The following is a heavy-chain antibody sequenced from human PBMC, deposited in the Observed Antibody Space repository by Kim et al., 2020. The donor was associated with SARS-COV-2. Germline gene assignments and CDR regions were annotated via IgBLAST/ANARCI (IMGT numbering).Heavy chain of an antibody. Sequence: SETLSLTCAVYCGSFSGYYWSWIRQPPGKGLEWIGEINHSGSTNYNPSLKSRVTISVDTSKNQFSLKLSSVTAADTAVYYCAQTYYDFWSGYFKDYWGQGTLVTVSS. CDR1: CGSFSGYY. D-gene: IGHD3-3*01. CDR3: AQTYYDFWSGYFKDY. V-gene: IGHV4-34*01. CDR2: INHSGST. J-gene: IGHJ4*02.